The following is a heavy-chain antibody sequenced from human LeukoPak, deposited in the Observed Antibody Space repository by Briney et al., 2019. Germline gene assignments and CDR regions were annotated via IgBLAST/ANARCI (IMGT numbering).Heavy chain of an antibody. D-gene: IGHD1-26*01. CDR3: IRDYGAVGATNAFDI. CDR2: IDGDGSST. J-gene: IGHJ3*02. V-gene: IGHV3-74*01. CDR1: GFTFRNFW. Sequence: TGGSLRLSXAASGFTFRNFWMHWVRQVPGKGLVWVSRIDGDGSSTSYADFVKGRFTISRDNAQNTLYLQMNSLRVEDTAVYYCIRDYGAVGATNAFDIWGQGTMVTVSS.